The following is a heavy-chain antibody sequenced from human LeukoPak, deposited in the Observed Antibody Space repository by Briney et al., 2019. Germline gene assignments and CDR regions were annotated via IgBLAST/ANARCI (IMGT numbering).Heavy chain of an antibody. CDR3: AILDRLWFGESTTNPYYYYGMDV. CDR2: INTNSGGT. Sequence: ASVKVSCKASGYTFTGYYMHWVRQAPGQGLEWMGRINTNSGGTNYAQKFQGRVTMTRDTSISTAYMELSRLRSDDTAVYYCAILDRLWFGESTTNPYYYYGMDVWGQGTTVTVSS. J-gene: IGHJ6*02. CDR1: GYTFTGYY. D-gene: IGHD3-10*01. V-gene: IGHV1-2*06.